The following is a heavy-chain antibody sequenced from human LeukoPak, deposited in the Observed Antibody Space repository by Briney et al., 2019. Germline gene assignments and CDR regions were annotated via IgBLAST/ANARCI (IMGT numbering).Heavy chain of an antibody. CDR2: INPNSGGT. D-gene: IGHD6-19*01. J-gene: IGHJ4*02. CDR3: ARGPPWLANFDY. V-gene: IGHV1-2*02. CDR1: GYTFTGYY. Sequence: ASVKVSCKASGYTFTGYYMHWVRQAPGQGLEWMGWINPNSGGTNYAQKFQGRVTMTRDTSISTAYMELSRLRSEDTAVYYCARGPPWLANFDYWGQGTLVTVSS.